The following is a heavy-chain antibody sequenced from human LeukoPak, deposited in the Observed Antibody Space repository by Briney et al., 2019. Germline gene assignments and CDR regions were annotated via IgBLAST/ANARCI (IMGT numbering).Heavy chain of an antibody. V-gene: IGHV4-39*01. D-gene: IGHD3-22*01. J-gene: IGHJ5*02. CDR2: IYYSGST. Sequence: PSETLSLTCTVSGGSISSSSYYWGWIRQPPGEGLEWIGSIYYSGSTYYNPSLKSRVTISVDTSKNQFSLKLSSVTAADTAVYYCVRHSGYDTYYYDSSGRGGFDPWGQGTLVTVSS. CDR1: GGSISSSSYY. CDR3: VRHSGYDTYYYDSSGRGGFDP.